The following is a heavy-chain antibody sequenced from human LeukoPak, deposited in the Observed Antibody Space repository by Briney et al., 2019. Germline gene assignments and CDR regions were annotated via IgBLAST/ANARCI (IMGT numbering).Heavy chain of an antibody. V-gene: IGHV5-10-1*01. CDR1: GYSFTSYW. Sequence: GESLKISCKGSGYSFTSYWISRVRQMPGKGLEWIGRIDPSDSYTNYSPSFQGHVTISADKSISTAYLQWSSLKASDTAMYYCARHSRAMVRGVIIVEYYFDYWGQGTLVTVSS. J-gene: IGHJ4*02. CDR2: IDPSDSYT. CDR3: ARHSRAMVRGVIIVEYYFDY. D-gene: IGHD3-10*01.